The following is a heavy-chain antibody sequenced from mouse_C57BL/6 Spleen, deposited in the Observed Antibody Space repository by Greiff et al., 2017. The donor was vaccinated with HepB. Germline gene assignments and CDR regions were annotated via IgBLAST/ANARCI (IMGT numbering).Heavy chain of an antibody. CDR2: INPSSGYT. Sequence: QVHVKQSGAELARPGASVKMSCKASGYTFTSYTMHWVKQRPGQGLEWIGYINPSSGYTKYNQKFKDKATLTADKSSSTAYMQLSSLTSEDSAVYYCAREDGYYVPYWGQGTLVTVSA. CDR1: GYTFTSYT. D-gene: IGHD2-3*01. V-gene: IGHV1-4*01. CDR3: AREDGYYVPY. J-gene: IGHJ3*01.